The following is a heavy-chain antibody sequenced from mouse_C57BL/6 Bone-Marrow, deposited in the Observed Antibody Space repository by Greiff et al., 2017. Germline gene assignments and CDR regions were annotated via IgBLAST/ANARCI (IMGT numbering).Heavy chain of an antibody. CDR2: ISDGGSYT. V-gene: IGHV5-4*01. Sequence: DVQLVESGGGLVKPGGSLKLSCAASGFTFSSYAMSWVRQTPEKRLEWVATISDGGSYTYYPDNVKGRFTLSRDNAKNNLYLQMSHLKSEDTAMYYCARDRAAQATLIAYWGQGTLVTVSA. CDR3: ARDRAAQATLIAY. J-gene: IGHJ3*01. CDR1: GFTFSSYA. D-gene: IGHD3-2*02.